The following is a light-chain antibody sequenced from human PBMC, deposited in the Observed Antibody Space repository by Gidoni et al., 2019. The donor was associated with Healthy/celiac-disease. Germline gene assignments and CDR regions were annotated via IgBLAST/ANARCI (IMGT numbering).Light chain of an antibody. CDR1: QSISSW. V-gene: IGKV1-5*03. J-gene: IGKJ4*01. Sequence: DIQMTQSPSTLSASVGDRVTITCRASQSISSWLAWYQQKPGKAPKLLIYKASSLESGVPSRFSGSGSGTEFTLTISSLQPDDFATYYCQQYNSYSLTFGGGNKVEIK. CDR2: KAS. CDR3: QQYNSYSLT.